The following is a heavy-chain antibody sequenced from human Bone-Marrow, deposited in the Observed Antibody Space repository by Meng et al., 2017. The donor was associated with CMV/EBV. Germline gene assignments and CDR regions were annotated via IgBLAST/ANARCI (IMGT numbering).Heavy chain of an antibody. Sequence: ASVKVSCKASGYTFTGYYMHWVRQAPGQGLEWMGWINPNSGGTNYAQKFQGRVTMTRDTSISTAYMELSRLRSDDTAVYYCARVGLKLERRNCYCDYWGQGKLVNVDS. CDR2: INPNSGGT. J-gene: IGHJ4*02. D-gene: IGHD1-1*01. V-gene: IGHV1-2*02. CDR3: ARVGLKLERRNCYCDY. CDR1: GYTFTGYY.